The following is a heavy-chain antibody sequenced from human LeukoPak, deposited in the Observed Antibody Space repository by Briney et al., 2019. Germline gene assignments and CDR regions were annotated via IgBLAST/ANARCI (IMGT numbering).Heavy chain of an antibody. CDR3: AKVTDNYDFWTGYDY. CDR2: ISYDGSNK. CDR1: GFTLNSYG. V-gene: IGHV3-30*18. D-gene: IGHD3-3*01. Sequence: GGSLRLSCAVSGFTLNSYGMHWVRQAPGKGLEWVAVISYDGSNKYYADSVKGRFTVSRDNSKNTLYLQMNSLRAEDTAVYYCAKVTDNYDFWTGYDYWGQGTLVTVSS. J-gene: IGHJ4*02.